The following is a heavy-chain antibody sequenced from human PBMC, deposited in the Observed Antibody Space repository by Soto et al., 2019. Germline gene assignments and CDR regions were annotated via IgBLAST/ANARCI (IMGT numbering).Heavy chain of an antibody. D-gene: IGHD6-13*01. CDR1: GGSISSYY. CDR2: IYSSGST. V-gene: IGHV4-4*07. CDR3: ARTLEAAGTENWFDP. J-gene: IGHJ5*02. Sequence: PSETLSLTCSVSGGSISSYYWSWIRQPAGKGLEWIGRIYSSGSTKYNPSLKSRVIMSVDTSKNQFSLKLYSVTAADTAVYYCARTLEAAGTENWFDPWGQGTLVTVPS.